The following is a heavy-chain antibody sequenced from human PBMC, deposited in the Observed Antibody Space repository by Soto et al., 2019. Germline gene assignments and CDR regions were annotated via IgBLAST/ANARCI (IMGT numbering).Heavy chain of an antibody. D-gene: IGHD3-10*01. CDR1: GGTFSSYA. J-gene: IGHJ6*02. Sequence: SSVKVSCKASGGTFSSYAISWVRQAPGQGLEWMGRIIPIFGTANYAQNFPGRVTITAHKSTSTAYMDLSSLRSEDTAVYYCASHYGSGSYHKPYYYYGMDGWGQETTVTVSS. CDR2: IIPIFGTA. V-gene: IGHV1-69*06. CDR3: ASHYGSGSYHKPYYYYGMDG.